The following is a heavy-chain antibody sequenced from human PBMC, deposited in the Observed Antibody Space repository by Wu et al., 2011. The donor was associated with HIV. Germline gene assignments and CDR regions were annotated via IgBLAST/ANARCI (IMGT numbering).Heavy chain of an antibody. CDR1: GYTFTNYD. D-gene: IGHD2-21*01. Sequence: QVQLVQSGAEVKKPGASVKVSCKASGYTFTNYDINWVRQATGQGLEWMGWMNPNSGNTGYAQKFQGRITFTRNTSMTTAYMELSSLGSDDTAVYYCARDLGGDEDCWGQGTLVTVSS. CDR2: MNPNSGNT. J-gene: IGHJ4*02. CDR3: ARDLGGDEDC. V-gene: IGHV1-8*03.